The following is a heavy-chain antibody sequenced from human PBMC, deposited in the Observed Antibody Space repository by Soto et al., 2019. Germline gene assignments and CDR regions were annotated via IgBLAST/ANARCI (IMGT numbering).Heavy chain of an antibody. CDR2: INHSGST. CDR3: ARGRDIVVVVAATRDAFDI. D-gene: IGHD2-15*01. J-gene: IGHJ3*02. V-gene: IGHV4-34*01. Sequence: PSGTLSLTCAVYGGSFSGYYWSWIRQPPGKGLEWIGEINHSGSTNYNPSLKSRVTISVDTSKDQFSLKLSSVTAADTAVYYCARGRDIVVVVAATRDAFDIWGQGTMVTVSS. CDR1: GGSFSGYY.